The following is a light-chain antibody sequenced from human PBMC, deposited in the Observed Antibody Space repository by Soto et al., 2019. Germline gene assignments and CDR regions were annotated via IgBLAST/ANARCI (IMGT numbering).Light chain of an antibody. Sequence: EIVLTQSPGTLSLSPGERATLSCRASQSVSSSYLAWYQQKPGQAPRLLIYGASSRATGIPVRFSGSGSETDFTLTITRLEPEDFAMYYCQQYSSSRTFGQGTKVDNK. CDR3: QQYSSSRT. CDR1: QSVSSSY. V-gene: IGKV3-20*01. J-gene: IGKJ1*01. CDR2: GAS.